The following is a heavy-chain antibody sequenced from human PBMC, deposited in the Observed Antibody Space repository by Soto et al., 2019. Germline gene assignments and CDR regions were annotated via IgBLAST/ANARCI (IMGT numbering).Heavy chain of an antibody. V-gene: IGHV1-8*01. J-gene: IGHJ4*02. D-gene: IGHD7-27*01. CDR2: MSPKSGDT. CDR3: AGGPPSWGVAF. CDR1: GYTFTSND. Sequence: QVQLVQSGAEVKKPGASVKVSCKGSGYTFTSNDINWVRQTTGQGFEWMGWMSPKSGDTGYSQKFQGRVTMTRDTPRSTAYMELGSLRSEDTAVYYCAGGPPSWGVAFWGQGTLVTVSS.